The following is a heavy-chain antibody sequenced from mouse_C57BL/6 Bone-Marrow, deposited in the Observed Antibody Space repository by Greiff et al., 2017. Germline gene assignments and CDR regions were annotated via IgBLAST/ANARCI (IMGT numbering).Heavy chain of an antibody. D-gene: IGHD3-2*02. Sequence: EVQLVESGGGLVQPKGSLKLSCAASGFSFNTYAMNWVRQAPGKGLEWVARIRSKSNNYATYYSDSVKDRFTSSRDDSESIHYLQMNNMKTADTAMYYCVRGLRPHYYAMAYWGQGTSVTVSS. CDR2: IRSKSNNYAT. V-gene: IGHV10-1*01. CDR1: GFSFNTYA. CDR3: VRGLRPHYYAMAY. J-gene: IGHJ4*01.